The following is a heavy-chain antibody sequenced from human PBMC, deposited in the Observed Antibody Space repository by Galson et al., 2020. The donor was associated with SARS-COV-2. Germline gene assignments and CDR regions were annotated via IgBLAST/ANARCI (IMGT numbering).Heavy chain of an antibody. Sequence: GESLKISCEASEFTFSDDYWMTWIRQAPGKGLEWVAHIKGDETGTHYVDSVEGRFTISTDKTKKSVFLQMNSLKVEDTAVYYCATGIGWHFNLWGRGSLVIVTS. D-gene: IGHD2-15*01. CDR1: EFTFSDDYW. CDR3: ATGIGWHFNL. CDR2: IKGDETGT. J-gene: IGHJ2*01. V-gene: IGHV3-7*01.